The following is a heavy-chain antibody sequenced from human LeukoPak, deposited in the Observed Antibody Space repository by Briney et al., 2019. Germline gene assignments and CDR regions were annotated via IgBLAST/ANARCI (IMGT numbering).Heavy chain of an antibody. D-gene: IGHD1-14*01. CDR3: ARGETVDPPPPRSPPTGFAP. CDR1: GGSFSGYY. Sequence: PSETLSLTCAVYGGSFSGYYWSWIRQPPGKGLEWIGEINHSGSTNYNPSLKSRVTISVDTSKNQFSLKLSSVTAADTAVYYCARGETVDPPPPRSPPTGFAPWGREPLVPVSS. J-gene: IGHJ5*02. CDR2: INHSGST. V-gene: IGHV4-34*01.